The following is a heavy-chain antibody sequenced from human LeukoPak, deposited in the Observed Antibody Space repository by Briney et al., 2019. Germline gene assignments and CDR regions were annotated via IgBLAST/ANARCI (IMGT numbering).Heavy chain of an antibody. Sequence: GGSLRLSCSVSGFTFSTYVMHWGRQAPGKGLEYVSAISSNGENTYYAHSVKGRFTISSDNSKNTLYLQMSSLRPDDTAVYFCVRGPGYWGQGPLVTVSS. V-gene: IGHV3-64D*06. CDR3: VRGPGY. CDR1: GFTFSTYV. CDR2: ISSNGENT. J-gene: IGHJ4*02.